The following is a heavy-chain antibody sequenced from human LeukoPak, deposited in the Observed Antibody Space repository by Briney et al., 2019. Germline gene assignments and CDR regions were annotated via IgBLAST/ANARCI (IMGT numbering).Heavy chain of an antibody. CDR3: AKAPVTTCSGAYCYPFDY. J-gene: IGHJ4*02. Sequence: GGSLRLSCAVSGFTLSSYAMSWVRQGPGKGLEWVSAISVSGNTYHADSVKGRFTISRDSSKNTLYLQMNSLRAEDAAVYYCAKAPVTTCSGAYCYPFDYWGQGTLVTVSS. D-gene: IGHD2-15*01. CDR1: GFTLSSYA. V-gene: IGHV3-23*01. CDR2: ISVSGNT.